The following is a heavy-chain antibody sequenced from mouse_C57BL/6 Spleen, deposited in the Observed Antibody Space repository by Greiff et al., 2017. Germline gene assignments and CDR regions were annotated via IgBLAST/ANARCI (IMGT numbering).Heavy chain of an antibody. CDR1: GYSITSGYY. V-gene: IGHV3-6*01. CDR3: ARVITTVVGDFDV. Sequence: DVQLQESGPGLVKPSQSLSLTCSVTGYSITSGYYWNWIRQFPGNKLEWMGYISYDGSNNYNPSLKNRISITRDTSKNQFFLKLNSVTTEDTATYYCARVITTVVGDFDVGGTGTTVTVSS. CDR2: ISYDGSN. D-gene: IGHD1-1*01. J-gene: IGHJ1*03.